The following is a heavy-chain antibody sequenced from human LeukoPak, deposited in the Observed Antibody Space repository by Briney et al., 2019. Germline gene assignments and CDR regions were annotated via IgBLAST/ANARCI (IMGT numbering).Heavy chain of an antibody. V-gene: IGHV3-21*04. Sequence: PGGSLRLSCAASGFTFSSYSMNWVRQAPGKGLEWVSSISSSSSYIYYADSVKGRFTISRDNAKNSLYLQMNSLRAEDTALYYCARASSPEDYYYYYYMDVWGKGTTVTVSS. CDR3: ARASSPEDYYYYYYMDV. CDR1: GFTFSSYS. CDR2: ISSSSSYI. D-gene: IGHD1-14*01. J-gene: IGHJ6*03.